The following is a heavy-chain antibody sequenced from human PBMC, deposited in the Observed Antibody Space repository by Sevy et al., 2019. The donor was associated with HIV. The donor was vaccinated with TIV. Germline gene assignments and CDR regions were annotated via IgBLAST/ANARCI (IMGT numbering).Heavy chain of an antibody. Sequence: SETLSLTCTVSGGSISSYYWSWIRQPPGKGLEWLGYIYYSGSTNYNPSLKSRVTISVDTSKNQFSLKLSAVTAADTAVYYCARGYYYYYGMDVWGQGTTVTVSS. CDR2: IYYSGST. CDR3: ARGYYYYYGMDV. V-gene: IGHV4-59*01. CDR1: GGSISSYY. J-gene: IGHJ6*02.